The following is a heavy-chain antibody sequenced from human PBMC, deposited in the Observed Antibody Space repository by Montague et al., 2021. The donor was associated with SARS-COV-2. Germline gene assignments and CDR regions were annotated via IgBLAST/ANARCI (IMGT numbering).Heavy chain of an antibody. CDR2: INHGGST. D-gene: IGHD3-10*01. J-gene: IGHJ6*03. CDR1: GTSFSGYY. Sequence: SETLSLTCAVHGTSFSGYYWNWIRQPPGKGLEWIGEINHGGSTKYSPSLKSRLTISADTSKNQFSLKLTSVAAADTAVYYCARLRDGVVPSPILGVGPYYSYYYMDXWGGGTRVTVSS. V-gene: IGHV4-34*01. CDR3: ARLRDGVVPSPILGVGPYYSYYYMDX.